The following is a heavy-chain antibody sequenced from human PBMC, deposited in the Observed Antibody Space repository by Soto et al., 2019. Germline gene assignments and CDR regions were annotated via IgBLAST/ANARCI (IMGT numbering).Heavy chain of an antibody. Sequence: QVQLVQSGAEVKKPGASVKVSCKASGYTFTRYGISWVRQAPGQEFEWMGWISAYNGNTKYAQKLQGRVTMTTDTSTSTAYMELRSLRSDDTAVYYCARDAVDSRGYYHYYYYGMDVWGQGTTVTVSS. J-gene: IGHJ6*02. CDR1: GYTFTRYG. CDR3: ARDAVDSRGYYHYYYYGMDV. D-gene: IGHD3-22*01. V-gene: IGHV1-18*01. CDR2: ISAYNGNT.